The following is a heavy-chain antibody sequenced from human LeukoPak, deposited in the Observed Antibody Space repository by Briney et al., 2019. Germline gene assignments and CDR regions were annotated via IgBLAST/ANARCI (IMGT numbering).Heavy chain of an antibody. CDR3: ANGYCIGGSCCPFDF. J-gene: IGHJ4*02. CDR2: IRHDGTNK. CDR1: KFDFSTFG. Sequence: GGSLRLSCVASKFDFSTFGMHWVRQAPGKGLEWVTFIRHDGTNKWFAESAKGRFTSSRDNSKNTLYLQMTSLGPEDTAVYYCANGYCIGGSCCPFDFWGRGTLVTVSS. V-gene: IGHV3-30*02. D-gene: IGHD2-15*01.